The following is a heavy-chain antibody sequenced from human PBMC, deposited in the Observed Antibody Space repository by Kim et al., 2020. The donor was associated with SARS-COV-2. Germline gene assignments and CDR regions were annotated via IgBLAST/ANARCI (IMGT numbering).Heavy chain of an antibody. D-gene: IGHD6-13*01. CDR3: GGAAAGHNWYFDL. J-gene: IGHJ2*01. Sequence: YNPALKSRVTISVDTSKNQYALKLSSVSAADTAVYYCGGAAAGHNWYFDLWGRGTLVTVSS. V-gene: IGHV4-34*01.